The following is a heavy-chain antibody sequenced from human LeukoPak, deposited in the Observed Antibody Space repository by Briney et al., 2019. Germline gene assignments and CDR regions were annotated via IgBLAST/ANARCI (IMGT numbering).Heavy chain of an antibody. CDR2: ISSSGSTI. V-gene: IGHV3-11*01. D-gene: IGHD6-13*01. CDR3: ARISIAAAAFDY. CDR1: GFTFSDYY. J-gene: IGHJ4*02. Sequence: GESLRLSCAASGFTFSDYYMSWIRQAPGKGLEWVSYISSSGSTIYYADSVKGRFTISRDNAKNSLYLQMNSLRAEDTALYYCARISIAAAAFDYWGQGTLVTVSS.